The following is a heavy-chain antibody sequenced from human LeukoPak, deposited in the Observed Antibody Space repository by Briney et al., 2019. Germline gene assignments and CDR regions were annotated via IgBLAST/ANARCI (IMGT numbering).Heavy chain of an antibody. CDR2: IYLGDSDT. J-gene: IGHJ4*02. V-gene: IGHV5-51*01. Sequence: GESLKISCKGSGYSFTNQWIGWVRQMPGKGLEWMGIIYLGDSDTRYSPSFQGQVTISVDKSTSTAYLQWSSLKASDTAMYYCARQDGSGIYYFDSWGQGTLVTVSS. CDR1: GYSFTNQW. CDR3: ARQDGSGIYYFDS. D-gene: IGHD3-10*01.